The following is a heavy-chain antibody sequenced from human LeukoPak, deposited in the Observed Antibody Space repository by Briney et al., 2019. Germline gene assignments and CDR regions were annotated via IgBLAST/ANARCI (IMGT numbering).Heavy chain of an antibody. Sequence: GGSLRLSCAASGFTFSSYAMSWVRQAPGKGLEWVSGISGSGGSTYYAGSVKGRFTISRDNSKNTLYLQMNRLRAEDTAVYYCAKDPAVASYYFDSWGQGTLVTVSS. CDR1: GFTFSSYA. CDR2: ISGSGGST. J-gene: IGHJ4*02. D-gene: IGHD6-19*01. V-gene: IGHV3-23*01. CDR3: AKDPAVASYYFDS.